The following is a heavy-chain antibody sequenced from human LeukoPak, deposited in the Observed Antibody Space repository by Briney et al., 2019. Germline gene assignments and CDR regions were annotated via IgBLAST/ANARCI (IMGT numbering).Heavy chain of an antibody. J-gene: IGHJ3*02. D-gene: IGHD3-22*01. CDR1: GGSISSGSYY. CDR3: ARDLGFYYDSSGYYHHDAFDI. V-gene: IGHV4-61*02. CDR2: IYTSGST. Sequence: SETLSLTCTVSGGSISSGSYYWSWIRQPAGKGLEWIGRIYTSGSTNYNPSLKSRVTILVDTSKNQFSLKLSSVTAADTAVYYCARDLGFYYDSSGYYHHDAFDIWGQGTMVTVSS.